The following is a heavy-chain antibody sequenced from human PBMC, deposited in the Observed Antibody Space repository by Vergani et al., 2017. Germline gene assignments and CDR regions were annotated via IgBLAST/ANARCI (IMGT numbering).Heavy chain of an antibody. V-gene: IGHV1-46*03. J-gene: IGHJ5*02. CDR1: GYTFTSYY. Sequence: QVQLVQSGAEVKKPGASVKVSCKASGYTFTSYYMHWVRQAPGQGLEWMGIINPSGGSTSYAQKFQGRVTMTRDTSTSTVYMELSSLRSEDTAVYYCARVFVRGRAAAGSAAFVPWGQGTLVTVSS. CDR2: INPSGGST. CDR3: ARVFVRGRAAAGSAAFVP. D-gene: IGHD6-13*01.